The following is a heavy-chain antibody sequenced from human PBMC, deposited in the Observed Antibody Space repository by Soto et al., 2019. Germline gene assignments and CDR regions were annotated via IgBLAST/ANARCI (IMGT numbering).Heavy chain of an antibody. CDR1: GFTFTNAW. D-gene: IGHD5-12*01. CDR3: TLRDY. Sequence: EVQLMESGGALVKPGGSLRLSCVGSGFTFTNAWMTWVRQAPGKGLEWVGRIKSKTDGGTIDYAAPVKDRFIISRDDSKNMVYLEMNSLKTEDTAVYFCTLRDYWGQGTLVTVAS. J-gene: IGHJ4*02. CDR2: IKSKTDGGTI. V-gene: IGHV3-15*07.